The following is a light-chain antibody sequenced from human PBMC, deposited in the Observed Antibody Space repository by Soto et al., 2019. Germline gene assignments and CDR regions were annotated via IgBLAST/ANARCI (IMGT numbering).Light chain of an antibody. CDR1: ESVSSY. J-gene: IGKJ3*01. Sequence: EIVLTQSPATLSLSPGERATLSFRASESVSSYLAWYQQKPGQAPRLLIYDACNRATGIPARFSGSGSGTDSTLTISSLEPEDFAVYYCQQRSNWPPLFTFGPGTKVDIK. V-gene: IGKV3-11*01. CDR2: DAC. CDR3: QQRSNWPPLFT.